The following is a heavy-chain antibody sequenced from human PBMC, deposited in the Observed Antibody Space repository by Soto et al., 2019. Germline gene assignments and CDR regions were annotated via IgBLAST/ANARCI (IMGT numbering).Heavy chain of an antibody. V-gene: IGHV3-23*01. CDR3: AKEADISGYYPDY. CDR2: IIDSGGST. CDR1: GFTVSSND. D-gene: IGHD3-22*01. J-gene: IGHJ4*02. Sequence: GGSMRLSCAASGFTVSSNDMSWVRKAPGKGLEWVSDIIDSGGSTYYADSVKGRFTISRDNSKSTLYLQMNSLRGEDTAVYYCAKEADISGYYPDYWGQGTQVTVSS.